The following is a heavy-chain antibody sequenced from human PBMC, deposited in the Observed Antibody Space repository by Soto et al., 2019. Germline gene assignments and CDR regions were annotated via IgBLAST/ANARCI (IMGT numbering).Heavy chain of an antibody. CDR3: GKGKGVTRSGVVYFDY. CDR1: GFMFSSYG. J-gene: IGHJ4*02. Sequence: QVQLVESGGGVVQPGTSLRLSCAASGFMFSSYGMFWVRQAPGKGLGWVAVVTYDGSNAFYGESVKGRFTISRDNSKNTLYLQMNSLRPEDTAVYYCGKGKGVTRSGVVYFDYWGLGTPLTVSS. V-gene: IGHV3-30*18. D-gene: IGHD3-3*01. CDR2: VTYDGSNA.